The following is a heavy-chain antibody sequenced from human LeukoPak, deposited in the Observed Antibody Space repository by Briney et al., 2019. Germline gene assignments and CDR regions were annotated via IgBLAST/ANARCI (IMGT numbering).Heavy chain of an antibody. V-gene: IGHV4-59*01. J-gene: IGHJ6*03. Sequence: SETLSLTCTVSGGSLHNYYWSWIRQPPGKGLEWIGYIDYSGSTNYNPSLKSRVTISVDTSQNQFSLKVSTVTAADTAVYYCARVFDSGSQAYFYYMDVWGKGTTVTIFS. CDR3: ARVFDSGSQAYFYYMDV. CDR2: IDYSGST. D-gene: IGHD3-10*01. CDR1: GGSLHNYY.